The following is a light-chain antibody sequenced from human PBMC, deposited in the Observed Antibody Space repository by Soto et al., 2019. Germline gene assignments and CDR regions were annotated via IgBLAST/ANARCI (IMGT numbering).Light chain of an antibody. CDR3: LLSYSGPRV. Sequence: QAVVTQEPSLTVSPGETVTLTCGSSTGAVTSGHYPYWFQQKPGQAPRTLIYDTKNKHSWTPARFSGSLLGGKAALTLSGAQHEDEAEYYCLLSYSGPRVFGGGTKLTVL. CDR1: TGAVTSGHY. V-gene: IGLV7-46*01. J-gene: IGLJ3*02. CDR2: DTK.